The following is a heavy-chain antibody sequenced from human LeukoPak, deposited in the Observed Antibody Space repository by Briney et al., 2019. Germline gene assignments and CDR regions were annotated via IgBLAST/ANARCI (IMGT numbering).Heavy chain of an antibody. Sequence: GGSLRLSCAASGFTFDDYAMHWVRQAPGKGLEWVSGISWNSGSIGYADSVKGRFTISRDNAKNSLYLQMNSLRAEDMALYYCAKGRGGNSGAFDYWGQGTLVTVSS. D-gene: IGHD4-23*01. CDR1: GFTFDDYA. CDR3: AKGRGGNSGAFDY. V-gene: IGHV3-9*03. CDR2: ISWNSGSI. J-gene: IGHJ4*02.